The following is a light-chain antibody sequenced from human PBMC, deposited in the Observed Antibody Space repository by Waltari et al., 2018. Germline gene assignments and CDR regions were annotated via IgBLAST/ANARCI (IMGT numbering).Light chain of an antibody. CDR2: RNN. J-gene: IGLJ3*02. CDR1: SNNVGNEG. CDR3: SAWDSGLRAWV. Sequence: QAGLTQPPSVSKDLRQTATLTCTGDSNNVGNEGAAWLQHHQGHPTKLISFRNNERPSWVAERLSASRSESTASLTMTGIQPEDEADYYCSAWDSGLRAWVFGGGTKLTVL. V-gene: IGLV10-54*01.